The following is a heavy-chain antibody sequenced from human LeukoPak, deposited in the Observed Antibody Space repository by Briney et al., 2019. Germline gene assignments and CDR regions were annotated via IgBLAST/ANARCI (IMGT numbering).Heavy chain of an antibody. D-gene: IGHD2/OR15-2a*01. CDR3: ARGYFYFDY. CDR2: ISWDGGST. V-gene: IGHV3-43*01. Sequence: GGSLRLSCAASGFTFDDYTMHWVRHAPGKGLEWVSLISWDGGSTYYADSVKGRFTISRDNAKNSLYLQMNSLSAEDTALYYCARGYFYFDYWGQGTLVTVSS. CDR1: GFTFDDYT. J-gene: IGHJ4*02.